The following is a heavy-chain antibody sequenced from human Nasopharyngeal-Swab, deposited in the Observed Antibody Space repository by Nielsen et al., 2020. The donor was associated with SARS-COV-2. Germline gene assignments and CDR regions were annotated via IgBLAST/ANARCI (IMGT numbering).Heavy chain of an antibody. CDR3: ARGDDSSGFSITLDY. D-gene: IGHD3-22*01. CDR2: ISGSGSTI. CDR1: GLTFSSYE. J-gene: IGHJ4*02. V-gene: IGHV3-48*03. Sequence: GGSLRLSCAASGLTFSSYEMNWVRQAPGKGLEWVSYISGSGSTIYYADSVKGRFTISRDNAKNSLYLQMNSLRAEDTAVYYCARGDDSSGFSITLDYWGQGTLVTVSS.